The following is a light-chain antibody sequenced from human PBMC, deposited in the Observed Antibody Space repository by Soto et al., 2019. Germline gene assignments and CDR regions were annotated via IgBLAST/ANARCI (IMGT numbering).Light chain of an antibody. CDR2: GDN. V-gene: IGLV1-40*01. J-gene: IGLJ1*01. CDR1: SSNIGAEYD. Sequence: QSALTQPPSVSGAPAQRVAISCTGSSSNIGAEYDVHWYQQLPGTAPKRLIYGDNNRPSGVPDRFSGSKSGTSASLAITGLQPEDEADYYCQSYDSSLTTFVFGTGTKVTVL. CDR3: QSYDSSLTTFV.